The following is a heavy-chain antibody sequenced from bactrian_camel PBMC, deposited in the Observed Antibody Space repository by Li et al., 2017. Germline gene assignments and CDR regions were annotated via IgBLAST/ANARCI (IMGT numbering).Heavy chain of an antibody. CDR3: AARSLGWCSTMSGDSLY. Sequence: HVQLVESGGGSVQAGGSLRLSCAASGFAYSSYCMGRFRQAPGKEREVVAGIDITGSASYANYVKGRFTISRDNRKNTLYLQMNSLKPEDTAMYYCAARSLGWCSTMSGDSLYWGQGTQVTVS. V-gene: IGHV3S55*01. D-gene: IGHD3*01. J-gene: IGHJ4*01. CDR2: IDITGSA. CDR1: GFAYSSYC.